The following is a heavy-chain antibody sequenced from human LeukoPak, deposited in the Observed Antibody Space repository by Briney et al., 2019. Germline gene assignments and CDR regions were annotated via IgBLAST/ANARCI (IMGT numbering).Heavy chain of an antibody. CDR3: ARGVPVRRFLLYCSGGSCYSHYMDV. Sequence: ASVNLSCKASGYTFTSYHINWVRQATGQGLEWMGWMNPNSGNTGYAQKFQGRVTITRNTSISTAYMELSSLRSEDTAVYYCARGVPVRRFLLYCSGGSCYSHYMDVWGKGTTVTVSS. V-gene: IGHV1-8*01. CDR2: MNPNSGNT. J-gene: IGHJ6*03. D-gene: IGHD2-15*01. CDR1: GYTFTSYH.